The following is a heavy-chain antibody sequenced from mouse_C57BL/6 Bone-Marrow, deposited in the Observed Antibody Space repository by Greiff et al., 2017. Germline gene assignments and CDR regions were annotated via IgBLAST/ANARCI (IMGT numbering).Heavy chain of an antibody. CDR1: GFNIKDYY. J-gene: IGHJ2*01. CDR3: TRSLIYYGTNY. V-gene: IGHV14-2*01. CDR2: IDPEDGET. D-gene: IGHD1-1*01. Sequence: VMLVESGAELVKPGASVKLSCTASGFNIKDYYIHWVKQRTEQGLEWIGRIDPEDGETKYAPKFQDKATITADTSSNTAYLQLSSLTSEDTAVYYCTRSLIYYGTNYWGQGTTLTVSS.